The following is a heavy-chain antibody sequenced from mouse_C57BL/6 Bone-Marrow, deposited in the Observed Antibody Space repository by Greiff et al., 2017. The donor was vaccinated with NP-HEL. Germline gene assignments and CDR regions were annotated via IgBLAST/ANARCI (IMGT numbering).Heavy chain of an antibody. D-gene: IGHD1-1*01. J-gene: IGHJ1*03. CDR2: LYPGSGST. V-gene: IGHV1-55*01. CDR1: GYTFTSYW. CDR3: ASPYGSSPYWYFDV. Sequence: VQLQQPGAELVKPGASVKMSCKASGYTFTSYWITWVKQRPGQGLEWIGDLYPGSGSTNYNEKFKSKATLTVDTSSSTAYMQLSSLTSEDSAVYYCASPYGSSPYWYFDVWGTGTTVTVSS.